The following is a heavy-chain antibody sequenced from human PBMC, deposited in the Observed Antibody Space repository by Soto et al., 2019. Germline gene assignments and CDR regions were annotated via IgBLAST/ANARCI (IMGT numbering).Heavy chain of an antibody. CDR2: ISWNSGSI. V-gene: IGHV3-9*01. CDR3: AKDLYSNYGDAFDI. J-gene: IGHJ3*02. D-gene: IGHD4-4*01. Sequence: LSCTASGFTFDDYAMHWDRQAPGRGLEWVSGISWNSGSIGYADSVKGRFTISRENAKNSLYLQMNSLRAEDTALYYCAKDLYSNYGDAFDIWGQGTMVTV. CDR1: GFTFDDYA.